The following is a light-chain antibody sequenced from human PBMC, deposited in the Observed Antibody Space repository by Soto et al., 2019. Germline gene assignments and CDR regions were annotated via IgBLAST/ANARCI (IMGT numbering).Light chain of an antibody. CDR1: QSISSSY. CDR2: GAS. V-gene: IGKV3-20*01. CDR3: QQYGNSPQT. J-gene: IGKJ1*01. Sequence: ERVFAPSPGTLALSSGGRATLSCRASQSISSSYLAWYQQKPGQAPRLLIYGASNRATDIPDRFSGSGSGTDFTLTISRLEPEDFAVYYCQQYGNSPQTFGQGTKVDIK.